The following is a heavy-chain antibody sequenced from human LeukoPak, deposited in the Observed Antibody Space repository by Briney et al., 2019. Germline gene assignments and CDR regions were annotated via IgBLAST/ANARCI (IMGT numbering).Heavy chain of an antibody. V-gene: IGHV1-2*02. Sequence: ASVKVSCKASGYTFTSYGISWVRQAPGQGLEWMGWINPNSGGTNYAQKFQGRVTMTRDTSISTAYMELSRLRSDDTAVYYCARDHPPGYCSSTSCYEEAFDPWGQGTLVTVSS. CDR2: INPNSGGT. D-gene: IGHD2-2*01. CDR3: ARDHPPGYCSSTSCYEEAFDP. CDR1: GYTFTSYG. J-gene: IGHJ5*02.